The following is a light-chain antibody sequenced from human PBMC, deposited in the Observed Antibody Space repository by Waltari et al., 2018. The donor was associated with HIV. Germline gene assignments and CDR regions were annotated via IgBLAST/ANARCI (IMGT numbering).Light chain of an antibody. CDR1: ETDDKW. Sequence: DIQLPQSPSTLSAFTVDIVNIPCRPSETDDKWLAWYQQRPGEAPKLLIYIASTLQHGVPSRFSGSGSGTEFTLTISSLQPDDSATYFCHQYTDYSTYSFGQGTKLEI. J-gene: IGKJ2*03. V-gene: IGKV1-5*03. CDR3: HQYTDYSTYS. CDR2: IAS.